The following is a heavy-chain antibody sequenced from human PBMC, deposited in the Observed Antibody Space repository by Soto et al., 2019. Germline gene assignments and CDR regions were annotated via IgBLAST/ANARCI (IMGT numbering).Heavy chain of an antibody. CDR3: AEDFGEHWLPDY. Sequence: GGSMRLSCAASGITFTTYAMSWVHQAPGKGLEWVSAISGSGGNTYYADSVKGRFNISRDNSKNTVHLQMNSLRVDDTAVYYCAEDFGEHWLPDYWGQETLVTVSA. J-gene: IGHJ4*02. D-gene: IGHD3-10*01. CDR1: GITFTTYA. V-gene: IGHV3-23*01. CDR2: ISGSGGNT.